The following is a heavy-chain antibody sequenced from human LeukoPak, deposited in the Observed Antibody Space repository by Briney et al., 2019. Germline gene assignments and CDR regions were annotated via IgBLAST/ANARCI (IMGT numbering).Heavy chain of an antibody. CDR1: GFTVSSNY. CDR2: IYSGGST. Sequence: GSLRLSCAASGFTVSSNYMSWVRQAPGKGLEWVSVIYSGGSTYYADSVKGRFTISRDNSKNTLYLQMNSLRAEDTAVYYCASRLTYYDSSGDAFDIWGQGTMVTVSS. CDR3: ASRLTYYDSSGDAFDI. V-gene: IGHV3-53*01. J-gene: IGHJ3*02. D-gene: IGHD3-22*01.